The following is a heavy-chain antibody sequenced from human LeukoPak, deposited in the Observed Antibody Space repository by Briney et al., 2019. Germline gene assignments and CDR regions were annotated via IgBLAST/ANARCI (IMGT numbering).Heavy chain of an antibody. CDR2: INPSGGST. D-gene: IGHD5-12*01. V-gene: IGHV1-46*01. CDR3: ARATTKSNWFDP. J-gene: IGHJ5*02. Sequence: ASVKVSCKASGYTFTSYYMHWVRQAPGHGLEWMGIINPSGGSTSYAQKFQGRVTMTRDMSTSTVYMELSSLRSEDTAVYYCARATTKSNWFDPWGQGTLVTVSS. CDR1: GYTFTSYY.